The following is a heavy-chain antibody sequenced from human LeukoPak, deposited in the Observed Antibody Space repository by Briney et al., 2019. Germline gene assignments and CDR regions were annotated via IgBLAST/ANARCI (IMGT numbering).Heavy chain of an antibody. J-gene: IGHJ6*03. Sequence: GGSLRLSCAASEFTFDNYAMSWVRQAPGKGLEWVSVISGSGYYSYYADSVKGWFTVSRDNAKNSLYLQMNSLRAEDTAVFYCARDWGGYCSSTSCYSHMDVWGKGTTVTVSS. CDR2: ISGSGYYS. V-gene: IGHV3-23*01. D-gene: IGHD2-2*01. CDR3: ARDWGGYCSSTSCYSHMDV. CDR1: EFTFDNYA.